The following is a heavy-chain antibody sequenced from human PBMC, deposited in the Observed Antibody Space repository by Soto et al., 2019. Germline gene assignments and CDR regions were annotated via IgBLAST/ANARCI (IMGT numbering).Heavy chain of an antibody. Sequence: QVQLVESGGGVVQPGGSLRLSCTTSGCTFNTYGMYWVRQAPGKGLEWVAIIWYDGSNKYYGDSVKGPFTISRDNSKNTLYLQMNSLRAEDTALYYCARGDCTGAYCYSWPFNYGVDVWGQGTTVTVSS. V-gene: IGHV3-33*08. CDR3: ARGDCTGAYCYSWPFNYGVDV. CDR2: IWYDGSNK. J-gene: IGHJ6*02. D-gene: IGHD2-15*01. CDR1: GCTFNTYG.